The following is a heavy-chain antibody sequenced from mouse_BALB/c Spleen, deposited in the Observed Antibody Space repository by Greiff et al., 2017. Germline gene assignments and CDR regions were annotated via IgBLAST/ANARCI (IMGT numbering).Heavy chain of an antibody. D-gene: IGHD2-3*01. J-gene: IGHJ2*01. CDR3: ARDLRDGYYGDY. V-gene: IGHV3-6*02. CDR1: GYSITSGYY. Sequence: EVQLQESGPGLVKPSQSLSLTCSVTGYSITSGYYWNWIRQFPGNKLEWMGYISYDGSNNYNPSLKNRISITRDTSKNQFFLKLNSVTTEDTATYYCARDLRDGYYGDYWGQGTTLTVSS. CDR2: ISYDGSN.